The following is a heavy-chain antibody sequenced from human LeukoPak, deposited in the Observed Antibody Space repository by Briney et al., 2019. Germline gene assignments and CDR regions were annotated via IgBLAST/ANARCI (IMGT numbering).Heavy chain of an antibody. CDR2: IYSGGST. J-gene: IGHJ4*02. V-gene: IGHV3-53*01. CDR1: GFSLSDYT. Sequence: PGGSLRLSCAASGFSLSDYTMTWVRQAPGKGLEWVSVIYSGGSTYYADSVKGRFTISRDNSKNTLYLQMNSLRVEDTAVYYCASFSLEWFTFDYWGQGTLVTVSS. D-gene: IGHD3-3*01. CDR3: ASFSLEWFTFDY.